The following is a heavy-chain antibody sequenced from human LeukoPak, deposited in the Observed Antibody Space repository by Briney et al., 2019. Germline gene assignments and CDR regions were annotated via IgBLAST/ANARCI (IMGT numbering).Heavy chain of an antibody. D-gene: IGHD4-23*01. CDR3: ARTRGYGGNSPRAFDI. J-gene: IGHJ3*02. V-gene: IGHV4-59*01. CDR2: ILYSGST. Sequence: SERPSHTCTVPGGSPSGYFWSCGRPPPGEGGEWMAHILYSGSTTNNPSLKSRVTISVDTSKNQFSLMLTSVTAADTAVYYCARTRGYGGNSPRAFDIWGQGTMVTVSS. CDR1: GGSPSGYF.